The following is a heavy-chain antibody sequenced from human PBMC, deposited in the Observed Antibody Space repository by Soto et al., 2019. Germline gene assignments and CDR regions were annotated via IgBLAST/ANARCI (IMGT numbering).Heavy chain of an antibody. CDR3: ARVPSKSYSYDIVDAFDI. CDR1: GGSFSGYY. Sequence: SETLSLTCAVYGGSFSGYYWSWIRQPPGKGLEWIGEINHSGSTNYNPSLKSRVTISVDTSKNQFSLKLSSVTAADTAVYYCARVPSKSYSYDIVDAFDIWGQGTMVTVSS. D-gene: IGHD3-9*01. CDR2: INHSGST. J-gene: IGHJ3*02. V-gene: IGHV4-34*01.